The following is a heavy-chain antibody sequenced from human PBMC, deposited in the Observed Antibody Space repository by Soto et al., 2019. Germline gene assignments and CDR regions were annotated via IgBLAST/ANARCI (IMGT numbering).Heavy chain of an antibody. D-gene: IGHD3-9*01. V-gene: IGHV3-23*01. Sequence: EVQLLESGGGLVQPGGSLRLSCAASGFTFSSYAMSWVRQAPGKGLEWVSDITSSGGYTFYADSVTGRFTISRDNSKNTLYLQMSSMKGEDTAVYYCEKERYYDILTGPENYYYCYGMDVGGQGTTVTVSS. CDR1: GFTFSSYA. CDR2: ITSSGGYT. CDR3: EKERYYDILTGPENYYYCYGMDV. J-gene: IGHJ6*02.